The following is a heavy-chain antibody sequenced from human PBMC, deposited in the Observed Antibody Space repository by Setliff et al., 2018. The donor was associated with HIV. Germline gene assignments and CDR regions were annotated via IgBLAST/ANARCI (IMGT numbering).Heavy chain of an antibody. Sequence: PSETLSLTCTVSGGSISTTSSYWGWIRQSPGKGLEWIANIYYRGNTYYNPSLKRRVTISVDTSKNQFSLKLDSVTAADTAVYYCARDNEQMAVPGAVFDYWGQGTPVTVSS. CDR1: GGSISTTSSY. J-gene: IGHJ4*02. D-gene: IGHD6-19*01. CDR2: IYYRGNT. CDR3: ARDNEQMAVPGAVFDY. V-gene: IGHV4-39*07.